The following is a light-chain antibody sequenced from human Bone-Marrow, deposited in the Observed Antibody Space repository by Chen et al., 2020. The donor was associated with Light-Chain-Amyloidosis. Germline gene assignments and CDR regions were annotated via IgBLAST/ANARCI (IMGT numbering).Light chain of an antibody. J-gene: IGLJ1*01. Sequence: QSVLTQPPSASGTPGPRVTSSCSGASSNIGINYVYWYQHCPGAAPNLLIHRNTQRPSGVPDRFSASKSGTSAFLAISGLRSEDEADYYCAAWDGSLSGYVFGTGTKVIVL. V-gene: IGLV1-47*01. CDR2: RNT. CDR1: SSNIGINY. CDR3: AAWDGSLSGYV.